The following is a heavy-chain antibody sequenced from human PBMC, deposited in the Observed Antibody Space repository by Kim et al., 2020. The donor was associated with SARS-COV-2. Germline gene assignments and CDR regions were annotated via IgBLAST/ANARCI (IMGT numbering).Heavy chain of an antibody. CDR2: IYYSGNT. Sequence: SETLSLTCTVSGGSISSSTYYGGWVRQPPGKGLEWIGNIYYSGNTHYIPSLRSRVTISVDTSKNQFSLKLSCVTAADTAVYYCARQIYGGRSYWYFDFWGRGTLVTASS. CDR1: GGSISSSTYY. V-gene: IGHV4-39*01. CDR3: ARQIYGGRSYWYFDF. J-gene: IGHJ2*01. D-gene: IGHD4-17*01.